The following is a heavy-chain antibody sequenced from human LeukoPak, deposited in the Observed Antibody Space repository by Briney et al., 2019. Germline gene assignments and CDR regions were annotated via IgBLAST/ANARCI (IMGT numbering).Heavy chain of an antibody. CDR1: GYTFIDYY. D-gene: IGHD4-23*01. J-gene: IGHJ4*02. Sequence: ASVKVSCKTSGYTFIDYYMQWVRQAPGQGLEWMGTINPRGGSTRHAQKFQGRVTMTRDTSTSTLYMELSSLTSEATAVYYCARKFGGNGYYFDYWGQGTLVTVSS. CDR2: INPRGGST. CDR3: ARKFGGNGYYFDY. V-gene: IGHV1-46*01.